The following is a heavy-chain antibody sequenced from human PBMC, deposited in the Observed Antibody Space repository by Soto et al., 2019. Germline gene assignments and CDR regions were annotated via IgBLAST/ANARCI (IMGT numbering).Heavy chain of an antibody. V-gene: IGHV2-5*02. Sequence: QITLKESGPTLVKPAQTLTLTCTFSGLSLSTSGFGVGWIRQPPGKALEWLALIHWDNDKKYSPSLKSRLAXTXXTSRNPAALTTTNMYPVDTATYSCVHRRQELPFAHRAHGTLDTVSS. CDR2: IHWDNDK. D-gene: IGHD1-7*01. CDR3: VHRRQELPFAH. CDR1: GLSLSTSGFG. J-gene: IGHJ4*01.